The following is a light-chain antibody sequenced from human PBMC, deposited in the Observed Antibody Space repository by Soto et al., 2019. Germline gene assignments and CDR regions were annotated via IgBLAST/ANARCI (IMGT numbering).Light chain of an antibody. J-gene: IGKJ1*01. Sequence: DIVVTQSPATPSLSKRERATLSCRASQSVSSYLAWYQQKPGQAPRLLIYDASNRATGTPDRFSGSGSGADFTLTISRLEPEDFAVYYCQQHAGSPWTLGQGTKVEIK. V-gene: IGKV3-11*01. CDR1: QSVSSY. CDR2: DAS. CDR3: QQHAGSPWT.